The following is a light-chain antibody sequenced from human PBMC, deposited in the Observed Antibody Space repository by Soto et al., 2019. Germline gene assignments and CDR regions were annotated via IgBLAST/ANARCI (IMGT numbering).Light chain of an antibody. V-gene: IGLV2-23*02. CDR3: FSYAGAGTFV. J-gene: IGLJ1*01. CDR1: SSDIGNYNL. Sequence: QSALTQPASVSGSPGQSITISCTGTSSDIGNYNLVSWFQQHPGKAPKLFIYEVNRRPSGVSDRLSGSKSANTASLTISGLQAEAEADYYCFSYAGAGTFVFGTGTKVTVL. CDR2: EVN.